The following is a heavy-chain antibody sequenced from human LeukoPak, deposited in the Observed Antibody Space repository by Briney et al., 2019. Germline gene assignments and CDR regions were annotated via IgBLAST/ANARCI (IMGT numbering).Heavy chain of an antibody. D-gene: IGHD3-9*01. V-gene: IGHV3-23*01. CDR1: GFNFSSYA. Sequence: GGSLRLSCAASGFNFSSYAMSWVGQAPGKGLEWVSAISGSDSTYYADSVKGRFTISRDNSKNTLYLQMNSLRAEDTAIYYCAKGVRFLDWWILDYWGQGSLVTVSS. J-gene: IGHJ4*02. CDR3: AKGVRFLDWWILDY. CDR2: ISGSDST.